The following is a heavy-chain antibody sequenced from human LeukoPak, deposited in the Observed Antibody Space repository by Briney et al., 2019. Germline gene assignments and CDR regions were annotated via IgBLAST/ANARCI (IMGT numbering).Heavy chain of an antibody. J-gene: IGHJ6*02. CDR2: FDPEDGET. CDR1: GYTLTELS. Sequence: ASVKVSCKVSGYTLTELSMHWVRQAPGKGLEWMGGFDPEDGETIDAQKFQGRVTMTEDTSTDTAYMELSSLRSEDTAVYYCATYGSGSYYASLDYYYGMDVWGQGTTVTVSS. D-gene: IGHD3-10*01. CDR3: ATYGSGSYYASLDYYYGMDV. V-gene: IGHV1-24*01.